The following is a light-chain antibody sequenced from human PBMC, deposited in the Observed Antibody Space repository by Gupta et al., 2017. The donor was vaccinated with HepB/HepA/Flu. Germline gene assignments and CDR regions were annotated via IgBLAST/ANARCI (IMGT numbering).Light chain of an antibody. J-gene: IGLJ2*01. Sequence: SYKLSQPPSVSVSPGQTASITCSGDKLGDKYVCWYKQKAGQSPVLVIFQDSSRPSGISERFSGSTSGNTATLTISGTQAVDEADYYCQAWDSSTVVFGGGTRLTVL. CDR1: KLGDKY. V-gene: IGLV3-1*01. CDR2: QDS. CDR3: QAWDSSTVV.